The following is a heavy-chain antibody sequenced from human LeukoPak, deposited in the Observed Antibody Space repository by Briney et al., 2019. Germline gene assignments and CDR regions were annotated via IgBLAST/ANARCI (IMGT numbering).Heavy chain of an antibody. CDR1: GFTFSSYS. V-gene: IGHV3-48*01. CDR3: ARGQGMTTVTKSLDY. D-gene: IGHD4-17*01. Sequence: PGGSLRLSCAASGFTFSSYSMNWVRQAPGKGLEWVSYISSTSSTIYYADSVKGRFTISRDSAKDSLYLQMNSLRAEDTAVYYCARGQGMTTVTKSLDYWGQGTLVTVSS. J-gene: IGHJ4*02. CDR2: ISSTSSTI.